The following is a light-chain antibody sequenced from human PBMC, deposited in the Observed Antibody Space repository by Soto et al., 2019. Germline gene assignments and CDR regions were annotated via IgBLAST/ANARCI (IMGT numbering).Light chain of an antibody. V-gene: IGLV2-23*01. CDR2: EGS. Sequence: QSALTQPASVSGSPGQSITISCTGTSSDVGSYNLVSWYQQHPGKAPKLMIYEGSKRPSGVSNRFSGSKSGNTASLTLSGLQAEEEADYYCCSYAGSSTSVVFGGGTKLTVL. CDR3: CSYAGSSTSVV. CDR1: SSDVGSYNL. J-gene: IGLJ2*01.